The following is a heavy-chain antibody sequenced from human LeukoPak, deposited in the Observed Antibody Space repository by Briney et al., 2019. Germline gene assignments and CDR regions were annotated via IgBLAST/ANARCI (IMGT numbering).Heavy chain of an antibody. J-gene: IGHJ4*02. D-gene: IGHD3-22*01. CDR1: GGSISSYY. CDR3: AGYYDTVQGIDY. V-gene: IGHV4-59*01. CDR2: IYYSGST. Sequence: SETLSLTCTVSGGSISSYYWSWIRQPPGKGLEWIGYIYYSGSTNYNPSLKSRVTISVDTSKNQFSLKLSSVTAADTAVYYCAGYYDTVQGIDYWGQGTLVTVSS.